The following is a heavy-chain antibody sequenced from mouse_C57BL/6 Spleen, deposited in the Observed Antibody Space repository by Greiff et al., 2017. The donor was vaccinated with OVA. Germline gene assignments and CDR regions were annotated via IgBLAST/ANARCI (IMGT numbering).Heavy chain of an antibody. J-gene: IGHJ3*01. CDR2: IWSGGST. V-gene: IGHV2-2*01. CDR3: ARKADSSGYWFAY. D-gene: IGHD3-2*02. CDR1: GFSLTSYG. Sequence: VMLVESGPGLVQPSQSLSITCTVSGFSLTSYGVHWVRQSPGKGLEWLGVIWSGGSTDYNAAFISRLSISKDNSKSQVFFKMNSLQADDTAIYYCARKADSSGYWFAYWGQGTLVTVSA.